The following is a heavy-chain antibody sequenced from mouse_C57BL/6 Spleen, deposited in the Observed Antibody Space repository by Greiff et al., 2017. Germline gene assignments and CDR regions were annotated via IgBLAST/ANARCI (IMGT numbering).Heavy chain of an antibody. CDR2: IWSGGST. V-gene: IGHV2-2*01. CDR3: ASTSTVVASYLYFDV. CDR1: GFSLTSYG. J-gene: IGHJ1*03. Sequence: QVQLKESGPGLVQPSQSLSITCTVSGFSLTSYGVHWVRQSPGKGLEWLGVIWSGGSTDYNAAFISRLSISKDNSKCQVFFKMNSLQADDTAIYYCASTSTVVASYLYFDVWGTGTTVTVSS. D-gene: IGHD1-1*01.